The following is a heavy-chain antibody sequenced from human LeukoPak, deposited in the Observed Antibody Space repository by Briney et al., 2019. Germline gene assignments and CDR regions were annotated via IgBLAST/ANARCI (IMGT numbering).Heavy chain of an antibody. V-gene: IGHV4-59*01. CDR1: GGSISSYY. Sequence: SSETLSLTCTVSGGSISSYYWSWIRQPPGKGLEWIGYIYYSGSTNYNPSLKSRVTISVDTSKNQFSLKLSSVTAADTAVYYCARGQIAVAGITGWFDPWGQGTLVTVSS. D-gene: IGHD6-19*01. CDR2: IYYSGST. J-gene: IGHJ5*02. CDR3: ARGQIAVAGITGWFDP.